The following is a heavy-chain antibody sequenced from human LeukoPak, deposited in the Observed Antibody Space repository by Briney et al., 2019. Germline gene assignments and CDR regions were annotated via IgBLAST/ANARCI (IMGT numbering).Heavy chain of an antibody. D-gene: IGHD5-12*01. CDR3: ARGEGYSGYDFWWFDP. J-gene: IGHJ5*02. CDR2: IYYSGST. CDR1: GGSISSSSYY. V-gene: IGHV4-39*01. Sequence: PSETLSLTCTVSGGSISSSSYYWGWIRQPPGKGLEWIGSIYYSGSTYYNPSLKSRVTISVDTSKNQFSLKLSSVTAADTAVYYCARGEGYSGYDFWWFDPWGQGTLVTVSS.